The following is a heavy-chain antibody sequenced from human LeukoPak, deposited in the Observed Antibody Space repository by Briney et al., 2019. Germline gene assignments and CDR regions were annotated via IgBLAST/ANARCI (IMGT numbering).Heavy chain of an antibody. J-gene: IGHJ5*02. CDR3: ARDSSGWYVGWFDP. CDR2: IYHSGST. CDR1: GASIGSGGYY. D-gene: IGHD6-19*01. Sequence: SETLSLTCTVSGASIGSGGYYWSWIRQPPGKGLEWIGYIYHSGSTYYNPSLKSRVTISVDTSENQFSLKLSSVTAADTAVYYCARDSSGWYVGWFDPWGQGTLVTVSS. V-gene: IGHV4-30-2*01.